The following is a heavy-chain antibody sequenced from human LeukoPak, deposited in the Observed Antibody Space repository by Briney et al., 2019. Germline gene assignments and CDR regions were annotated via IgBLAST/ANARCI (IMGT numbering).Heavy chain of an antibody. V-gene: IGHV4-34*01. CDR3: ARGRIVVVPAARNWFDP. Sequence: SETLSLTCAVYGVSFSGYYWSWIRQPPGKGLEWIGEISHSGSTNYNPSLKSRVTISVDTSKNQFSLKLSSVTAADTAVYYCARGRIVVVPAARNWFDPWGQGTLVTVSS. J-gene: IGHJ5*02. CDR2: ISHSGST. CDR1: GVSFSGYY. D-gene: IGHD2-2*01.